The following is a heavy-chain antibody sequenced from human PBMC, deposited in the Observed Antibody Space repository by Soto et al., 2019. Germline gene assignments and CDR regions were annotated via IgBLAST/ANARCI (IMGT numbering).Heavy chain of an antibody. J-gene: IGHJ5*02. CDR2: IIPIFGTA. Sequence: QVQLVQSGAEVKKPGSSVKVSCKASGGTFSTYTITWVRQAPGQGLEWMGGIIPIFGTANYPQKFQGRVTITADESTSTAYMEMSSLRSEDTAVYYCARSQDSSGYWNNCFDPWGREPWSPSPQ. D-gene: IGHD3-22*01. CDR1: GGTFSTYT. CDR3: ARSQDSSGYWNNCFDP. V-gene: IGHV1-69*01.